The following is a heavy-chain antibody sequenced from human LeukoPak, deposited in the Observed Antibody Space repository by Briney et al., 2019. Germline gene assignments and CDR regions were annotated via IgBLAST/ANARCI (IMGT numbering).Heavy chain of an antibody. CDR2: INSGGTT. CDR3: ARDPIPEF. CDR1: GFTVSSSY. V-gene: IGHV3-53*01. J-gene: IGHJ3*01. Sequence: GGSLILPCAASGFTVSSSYMNWVRQAPGKGLECVSVINSGGTTDYADSVKGRFTISRDNFKNTLYLQMNNLRAEDTAVYYCARDPIPEFWGQGTMVTVFS. D-gene: IGHD1-14*01.